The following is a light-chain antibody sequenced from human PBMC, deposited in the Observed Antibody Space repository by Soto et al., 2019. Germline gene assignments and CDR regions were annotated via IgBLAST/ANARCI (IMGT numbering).Light chain of an antibody. CDR2: EVS. CDR3: SSYASSVSYV. Sequence: QSALTQPASVSGSPGQSITISCTGTSSDVGGYNYVSWYQQHPGKAPKFIIYEVSNRPERVPNRFFGSKSGNTASLTISGLQPEDEADYYCSSYASSVSYVFGTGTKVTVL. CDR1: SSDVGGYNY. J-gene: IGLJ1*01. V-gene: IGLV2-14*01.